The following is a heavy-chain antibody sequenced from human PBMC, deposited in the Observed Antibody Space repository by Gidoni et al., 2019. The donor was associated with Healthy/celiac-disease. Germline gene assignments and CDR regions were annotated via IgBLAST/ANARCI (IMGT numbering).Heavy chain of an antibody. CDR3: ARAGPPRGRAQPKPWFDP. CDR1: GSTFTSYD. D-gene: IGHD3-10*01. J-gene: IGHJ5*02. V-gene: IGHV1-8*01. CDR2: MKPNRGNT. Sequence: QVQLVQSGAEVKKPGASVKVSCKASGSTFTSYDINWVGQATGKGLEWMGWMKPNRGNTGYAQKFQGRVTMTRNTSISTTYMELSSLRSEDTAVYYCARAGPPRGRAQPKPWFDPWGQGTLVTVSS.